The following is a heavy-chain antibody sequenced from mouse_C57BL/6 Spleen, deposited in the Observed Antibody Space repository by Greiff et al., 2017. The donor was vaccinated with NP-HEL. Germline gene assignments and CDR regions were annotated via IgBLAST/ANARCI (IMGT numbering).Heavy chain of an antibody. CDR3: TRLLRSD. V-gene: IGHV14-4*01. CDR1: GFNIKDDY. Sequence: VQLQQSGAELVRPGASVKLSCTASGFNIKDDYMHWVKQRPEQGLEWIGWIYPEKGETDKASKFKGKATITADKSANTAYLKLSSLTAEDTAVYYCTRLLRSDWGKGTTLTVSS. D-gene: IGHD1-1*01. CDR2: IYPEKGET. J-gene: IGHJ2*01.